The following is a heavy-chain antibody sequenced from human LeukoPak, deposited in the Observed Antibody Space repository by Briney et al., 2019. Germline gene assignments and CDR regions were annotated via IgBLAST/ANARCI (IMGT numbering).Heavy chain of an antibody. CDR1: GGSFSGYY. V-gene: IGHV4-34*01. Sequence: SETLSLTCAVYGGSFSGYYWSWIRQPPGKGLEWIGEINHSGSTDYNPSLKSRVTISVDTSKNQFSLKLSSVTAAGTAVYYCVRAYCSSTSCYFGYWGQGTLVTVSS. J-gene: IGHJ4*02. CDR2: INHSGST. D-gene: IGHD2-2*01. CDR3: VRAYCSSTSCYFGY.